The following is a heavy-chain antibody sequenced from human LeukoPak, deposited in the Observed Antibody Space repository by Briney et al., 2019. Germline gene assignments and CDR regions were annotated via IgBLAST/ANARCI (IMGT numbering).Heavy chain of an antibody. D-gene: IGHD5-18*01. CDR1: GYSISSGYY. Sequence: SETLSLTCSVSGYSISSGYYWGWIRQPPGKGLEWIGSIYHSGSTHYNPSLKSRVTISVDMSKNQVSLKLSSVTAADTAVYYCARVKGGYPNWFDPWGQGTLVTVSS. CDR2: IYHSGST. J-gene: IGHJ5*02. V-gene: IGHV4-38-2*02. CDR3: ARVKGGYPNWFDP.